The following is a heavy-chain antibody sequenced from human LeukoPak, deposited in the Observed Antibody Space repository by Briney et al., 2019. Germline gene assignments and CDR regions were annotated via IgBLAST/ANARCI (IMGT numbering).Heavy chain of an antibody. CDR3: ARTGYSSSWSLDP. Sequence: SETLSLTCTVSGGSISSYYWSWIRQPPGKGLEWIAYISDIGSINYNPSLKSRVTISVDTPKNQFSLKLSSVTAADTAVYYCARTGYSSSWSLDPWGQGTLVTVSS. CDR1: GGSISSYY. V-gene: IGHV4-59*12. J-gene: IGHJ5*02. D-gene: IGHD6-13*01. CDR2: ISDIGSI.